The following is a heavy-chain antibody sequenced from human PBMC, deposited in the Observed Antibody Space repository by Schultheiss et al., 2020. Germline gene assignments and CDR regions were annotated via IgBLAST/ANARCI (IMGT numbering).Heavy chain of an antibody. J-gene: IGHJ1*01. CDR2: INTGNGVT. V-gene: IGHV1-3*04. D-gene: IGHD5-24*01. Sequence: ASVKVSCKTSGYTFTTYGVYWVRQAPGQGLEWMGWINTGNGVTKYSQKLQDRVTITRDTSASTAYMELSSLRSEDTAMYYCARDESWLQFWGQGTLVTVSS. CDR1: GYTFTTYG. CDR3: ARDESWLQF.